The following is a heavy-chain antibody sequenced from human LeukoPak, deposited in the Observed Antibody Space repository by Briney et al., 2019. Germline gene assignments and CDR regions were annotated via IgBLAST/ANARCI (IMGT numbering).Heavy chain of an antibody. CDR2: ISGSADST. CDR1: GFTFSSYV. V-gene: IGHV3-23*01. D-gene: IGHD1-26*01. CDR3: AKDKWEHPDY. Sequence: GGSLRLSCAASGFTFSSYVISWVRQAPGRGLDWVSGISGSADSTYYADSVKGRFTISRDNSKNTLYLQMNSLRAEDTAVYYCAKDKWEHPDYWGQGTLVTVSS. J-gene: IGHJ4*02.